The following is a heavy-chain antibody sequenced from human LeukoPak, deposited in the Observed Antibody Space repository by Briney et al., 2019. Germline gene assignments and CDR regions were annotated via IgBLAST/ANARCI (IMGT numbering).Heavy chain of an antibody. Sequence: PSETLSLTCTVSGGPISSSSYYWGWIRQPPGKGLEWIGSIYYSGSTYYNPSLKSRVTISVDTSKNQFSLKLSSVTAADTAVYYCASFWGSAYYFDYWGQGTLVTVSS. CDR2: IYYSGST. CDR1: GGPISSSSYY. V-gene: IGHV4-39*07. J-gene: IGHJ4*02. CDR3: ASFWGSAYYFDY. D-gene: IGHD7-27*01.